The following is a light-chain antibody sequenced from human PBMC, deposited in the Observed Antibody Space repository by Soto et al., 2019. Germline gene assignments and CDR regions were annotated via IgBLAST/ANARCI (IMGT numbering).Light chain of an antibody. Sequence: EVAMAQSPATLSVSPGARATLSCRASQSVSNNLAWYQQKLGQAPRLLIYGASNRATGIQDRFSGSGSGTDFTLTISGLQPEDFAVYYCQQYATSPGTFGQGTKVDIK. CDR2: GAS. CDR1: QSVSNN. J-gene: IGKJ1*01. CDR3: QQYATSPGT. V-gene: IGKV3D-15*02.